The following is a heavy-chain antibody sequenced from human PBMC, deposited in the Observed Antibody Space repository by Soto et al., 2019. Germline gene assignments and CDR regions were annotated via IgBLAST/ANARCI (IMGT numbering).Heavy chain of an antibody. V-gene: IGHV3-74*01. CDR2: INSDGTTT. Sequence: PGGSLRLSCAASGISFSNTWMHWVRQVPGKGLVWVAYINSDGTTTTYADSVRGRFTISRDNAKNSLYLEMNSLRAEDTAVYYCARESEDLTSNFDYWGQGTLVTVSS. J-gene: IGHJ4*02. CDR3: ARESEDLTSNFDY. CDR1: GISFSNTW.